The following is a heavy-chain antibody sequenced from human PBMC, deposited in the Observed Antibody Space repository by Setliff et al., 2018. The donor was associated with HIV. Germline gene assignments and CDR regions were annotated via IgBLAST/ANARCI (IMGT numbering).Heavy chain of an antibody. V-gene: IGHV3-48*01. D-gene: IGHD6-19*01. CDR3: AREGSGWDPGY. Sequence: SCAASGFTFSTSSMNWVRQAPGKGLEWVSYISSTSSTIYYADSVKGRFTISRDNAKNSLFLRMNSLRVEDTAVYYCAREGSGWDPGYWGQGSLVTVSS. CDR2: ISSTSSTI. CDR1: GFTFSTSS. J-gene: IGHJ4*02.